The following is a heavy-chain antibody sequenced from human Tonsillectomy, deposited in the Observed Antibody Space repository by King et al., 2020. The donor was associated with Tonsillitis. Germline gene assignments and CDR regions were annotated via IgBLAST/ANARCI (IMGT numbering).Heavy chain of an antibody. CDR2: IIPILDIA. J-gene: IGHJ4*02. V-gene: IGHV1-69*09. CDR3: ARDKRYSSGWYSNS. D-gene: IGHD6-19*01. Sequence: VQLVESGAEVKKPGSSVKFSCKASGGTFSTYGISWVRQAPGQGLEWMGRIIPILDIANYAQKFQGRVTITADKSTTTAYMELSSLRSEDTAVYYCARDKRYSSGWYSNSWGQGTLVTVSS. CDR1: GGTFSTYG.